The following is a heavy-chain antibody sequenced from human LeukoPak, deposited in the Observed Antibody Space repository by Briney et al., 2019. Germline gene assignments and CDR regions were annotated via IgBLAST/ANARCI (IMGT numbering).Heavy chain of an antibody. Sequence: GASVKVSCKASGYTFTGYYMHWVRQAPGQGLEWMGWINPNSGGTNYAQKFQGRVTMTRDTSISTAYMELSRLRSDDTAVYYCARVVDHSTTIFGVVSLDYWGQGTLVTVSS. V-gene: IGHV1-2*02. D-gene: IGHD3-3*01. CDR2: INPNSGGT. CDR1: GYTFTGYY. J-gene: IGHJ4*02. CDR3: ARVVDHSTTIFGVVSLDY.